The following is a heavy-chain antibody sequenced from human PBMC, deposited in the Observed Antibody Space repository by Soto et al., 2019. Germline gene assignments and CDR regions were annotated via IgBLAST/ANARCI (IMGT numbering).Heavy chain of an antibody. V-gene: IGHV4-61*01. J-gene: IGHJ4*02. CDR2: IYYSGST. CDR3: ARVFWHPYDSSGYHDY. Sequence: PSETLSLTCTVSGGSVSSGSYYWSWIRQPPGKGLGWFGYIYYSGSTNYNPSLRSRVTISVDTSKNPLSLKWSSVTAADTPVCYCARVFWHPYDSSGYHDYWGQGNLVTVCS. D-gene: IGHD3-22*01. CDR1: GGSVSSGSYY.